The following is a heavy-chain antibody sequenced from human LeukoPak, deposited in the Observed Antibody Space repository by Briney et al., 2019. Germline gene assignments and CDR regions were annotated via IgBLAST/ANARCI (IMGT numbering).Heavy chain of an antibody. CDR1: GFTFSSYE. CDR3: ARARLGYGDTVDS. Sequence: GGSLRLSCAASGFTFSSYEMNWVSQAPGKGLVWVPRISSDGSSTSYADSVKGRFTISRDNAKNTLYLQINSLSAEDTAVYYCARARLGYGDTVDSWGQGTLVTVSS. D-gene: IGHD4-17*01. CDR2: ISSDGSST. J-gene: IGHJ4*02. V-gene: IGHV3-74*01.